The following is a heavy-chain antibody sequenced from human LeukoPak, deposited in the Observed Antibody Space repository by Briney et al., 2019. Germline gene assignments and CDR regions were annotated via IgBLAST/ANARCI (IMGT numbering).Heavy chain of an antibody. CDR3: ARTMVRGVSPVGY. J-gene: IGHJ4*02. D-gene: IGHD3-10*01. CDR1: GYTFTSYY. Sequence: ASVKVSCKASGYTFTSYYMHWVRQAPGQGLEWMGIINPSGGSASYAQKFQGRVTMTRDTSISTAYMELSRLRSEDTAVYYCARTMVRGVSPVGYWGQGTLVTVSS. V-gene: IGHV1-46*01. CDR2: INPSGGSA.